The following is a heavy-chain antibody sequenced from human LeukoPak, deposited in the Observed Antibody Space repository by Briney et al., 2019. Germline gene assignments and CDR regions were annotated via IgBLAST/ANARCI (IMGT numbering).Heavy chain of an antibody. CDR2: INHSGLT. V-gene: IGHV4-34*01. CDR3: ASHRGYSYYMDV. Sequence: SETLSLTCAVYGGSFSGYYWSWIRQPPGKGLEWIGEINHSGLTNYNPSLKSRVTISVDASKNQFSLKLSSVTAADTAVYYCASHRGYSYYMDVWGKGTKVTVSS. D-gene: IGHD5-18*01. J-gene: IGHJ6*03. CDR1: GGSFSGYY.